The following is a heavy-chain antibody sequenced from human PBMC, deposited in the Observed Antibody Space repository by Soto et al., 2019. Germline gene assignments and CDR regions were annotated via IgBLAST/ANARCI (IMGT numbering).Heavy chain of an antibody. CDR3: ARDPSSGWLQLVFFDY. CDR1: GFTFSSYA. D-gene: IGHD5-12*01. J-gene: IGHJ4*02. CDR2: ISYDGSNK. Sequence: QVQLVESGGGVVQPGRSLRLSCAASGFTFSSYAMHWVRQAPGKGLEWVAVISYDGSNKYYADSVKGRFTISRDNSKNTLYLQMNSLRAEDTAVYYCARDPSSGWLQLVFFDYWGQGTLVTVSS. V-gene: IGHV3-30-3*01.